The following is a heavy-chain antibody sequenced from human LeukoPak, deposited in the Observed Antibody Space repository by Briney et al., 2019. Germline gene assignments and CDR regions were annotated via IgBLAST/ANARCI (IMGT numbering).Heavy chain of an antibody. CDR1: GYTFTSYA. CDR2: IHTNTGNP. CDR3: AREEIIFGVVIHYYYYGMDV. V-gene: IGHV7-4-1*02. J-gene: IGHJ6*02. Sequence: ASVKVSCKASGYTFTSYAMNWVRQAPGQGLEWMGWIHTNTGNPTYAQGFTGRFVFSLDTSVSTAYLQISSLKAEDTAVYYCAREEIIFGVVIHYYYYGMDVWGQGTTVTVSS. D-gene: IGHD3-3*01.